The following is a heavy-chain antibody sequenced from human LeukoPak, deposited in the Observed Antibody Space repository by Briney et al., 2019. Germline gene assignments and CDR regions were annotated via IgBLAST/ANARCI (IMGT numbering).Heavy chain of an antibody. D-gene: IGHD6-13*01. V-gene: IGHV4-59*05. CDR1: GGSISSYY. CDR2: IYHSGST. Sequence: SETLSLTCTVSGGSISSYYWSWIRQPPGKGLEWIGSIYHSGSTYYNPSLKSRVTISVDTSKNQFSLKLSSVTAADTAVYYCARNQPAVVAAAGTFDYWGQGTLVTVSS. CDR3: ARNQPAVVAAAGTFDY. J-gene: IGHJ4*02.